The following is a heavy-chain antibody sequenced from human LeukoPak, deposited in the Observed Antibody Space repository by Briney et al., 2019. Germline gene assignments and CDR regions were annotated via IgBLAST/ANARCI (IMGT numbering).Heavy chain of an antibody. CDR1: GYTFTSYG. CDR3: ARTTHYCQDSNGLDY. CDR2: ISAYNGNT. Sequence: ASVKVSCKASGYTFTSYGISWVRQAPGQGLEWMGWISAYNGNTNYAQKLQGRVTMTTDTSTSTAYMELRSLRFEDTAVYYCARTTHYCQDSNGLDYWGQGTLVTVSS. D-gene: IGHD3-22*01. V-gene: IGHV1-18*01. J-gene: IGHJ4*02.